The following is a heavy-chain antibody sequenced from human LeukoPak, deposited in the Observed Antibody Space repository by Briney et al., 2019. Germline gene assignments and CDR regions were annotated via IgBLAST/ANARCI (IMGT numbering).Heavy chain of an antibody. J-gene: IGHJ4*02. CDR3: ARHTNYGDYDY. V-gene: IGHV3-21*01. CDR2: ISSSSSYI. Sequence: GSLRLSCAASGFTFSDHYMDWVRQAPGKGLEWVSSISSSSSYIYYADSVKGRFTISRDNAKNSLYLQMNSLRAEDTAVYYCARHTNYGDYDYWGQGTLVTVSS. CDR1: GFTFSDHY. D-gene: IGHD4-17*01.